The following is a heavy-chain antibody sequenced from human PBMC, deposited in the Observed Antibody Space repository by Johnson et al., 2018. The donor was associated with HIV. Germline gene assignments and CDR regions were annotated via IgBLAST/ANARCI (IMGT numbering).Heavy chain of an antibody. CDR1: GFTFSSYA. CDR3: TTDDEAFDI. J-gene: IGHJ3*02. V-gene: IGHV3-30*04. Sequence: QVHLVESGGGVVQPGRSLRLSCAASGFTFSSYAMHWVRQAPGKGLEWVAVISYDGSNKYQADSVKGRFTISRDNSKNTLYLQMNSLKTEDTAVYYCTTDDEAFDIWGQGTMVTVSS. CDR2: ISYDGSNK.